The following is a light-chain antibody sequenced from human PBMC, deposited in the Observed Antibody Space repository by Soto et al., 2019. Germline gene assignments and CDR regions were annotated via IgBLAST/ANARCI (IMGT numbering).Light chain of an antibody. Sequence: DIQLTQSPSFLSASVGDRVTITCRASQGISSHLAWYQQQPGKAPKLLIYVASTLASGVPSRFSGSGSGTDFTLTISGLQPEDFAGYYCQQLDSYPMTFGQGTRLEIK. CDR2: VAS. V-gene: IGKV1-9*01. CDR3: QQLDSYPMT. J-gene: IGKJ5*01. CDR1: QGISSH.